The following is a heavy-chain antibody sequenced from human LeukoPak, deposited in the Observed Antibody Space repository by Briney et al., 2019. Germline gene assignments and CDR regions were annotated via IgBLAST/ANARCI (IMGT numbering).Heavy chain of an antibody. CDR1: GFTFDDYA. CDR2: ISWNSGSI. D-gene: IGHD2-21*02. V-gene: IGHV3-9*01. CDR3: AKDLRPYCGGDCYPYYFDY. Sequence: GGSLRLSCAASGFTFDDYAMHWVRQAPGKGLEWVSGISWNSGSIGYADSVKGRFTISRDNAKNSLYLQMNSLRAEDTALYYCAKDLRPYCGGDCYPYYFDYWGQGTLVTVSS. J-gene: IGHJ4*02.